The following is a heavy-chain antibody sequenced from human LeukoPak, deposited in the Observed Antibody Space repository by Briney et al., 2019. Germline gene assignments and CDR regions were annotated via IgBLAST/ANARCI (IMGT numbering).Heavy chain of an antibody. D-gene: IGHD1-26*01. V-gene: IGHV3-21*01. CDR1: GFTFSHYG. Sequence: GGSLRLSCAASGFTFSHYGMNWVRQAPGKGLEWVSSISSSSSYIYYADSVKGRFTVSRNNVKNSLYLQMDSLRAEDTAVYYCARVFSGTYLNYHHFDYWGQGTLVTVSS. J-gene: IGHJ4*02. CDR2: ISSSSSYI. CDR3: ARVFSGTYLNYHHFDY.